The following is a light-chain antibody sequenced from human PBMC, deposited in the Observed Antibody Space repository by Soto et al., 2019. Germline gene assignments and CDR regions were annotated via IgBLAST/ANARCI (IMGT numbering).Light chain of an antibody. CDR2: GAS. CDR3: QQYGSSPVT. Sequence: ESVLTQSPGNLSFSSGERATLSCRASQSVSSSYLAWYQQKPGQAPRLLIYGASSRATGIPDRFSGSGSGTDFTLTISRLEPEDFAVYYCQQYGSSPVTFGQGTKVDIK. CDR1: QSVSSSY. J-gene: IGKJ1*01. V-gene: IGKV3-20*01.